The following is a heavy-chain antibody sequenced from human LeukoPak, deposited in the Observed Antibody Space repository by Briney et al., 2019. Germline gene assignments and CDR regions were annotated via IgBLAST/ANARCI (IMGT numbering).Heavy chain of an antibody. J-gene: IGHJ5*02. CDR1: GGSFSGYY. CDR3: AREGSSGYSIDP. V-gene: IGHV4-34*01. CDR2: INHSGST. D-gene: IGHD4-23*01. Sequence: PSETLSLTCAVYGGSFSGYYWSWIRQPPGKGLEWIGEINHSGSTNYNPSLKSRVTISMDKSKNQFSLKLSSVTAADTAVYYCAREGSSGYSIDPWGQGTLVTVSS.